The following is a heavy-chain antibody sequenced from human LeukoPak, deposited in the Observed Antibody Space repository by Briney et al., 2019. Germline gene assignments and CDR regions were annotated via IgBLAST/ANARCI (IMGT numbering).Heavy chain of an antibody. V-gene: IGHV4-59*12. CDR3: ARVNRGPKTIDY. J-gene: IGHJ4*02. Sequence: SETLSLTCTVPGGSISSYYWSWIRQPPGKGLEWIGYIYHSGSTNYNPSLKSRVTISVDTSKNQFSLKLSSVTAADTAVYYCARVNRGPKTIDYWGQGTLVTVSS. D-gene: IGHD3-10*01. CDR2: IYHSGST. CDR1: GGSISSYY.